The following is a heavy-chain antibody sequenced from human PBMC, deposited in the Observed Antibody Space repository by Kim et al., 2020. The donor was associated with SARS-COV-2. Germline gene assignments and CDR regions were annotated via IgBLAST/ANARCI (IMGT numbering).Heavy chain of an antibody. CDR3: ARGVGAIGDY. Sequence: ASVKVSCKASGYTFINNDINWVRQATGQGLEWMGWVSPKSGNTDYAQKFQGRVTMTTDISISTAYMELSSLRSEDTAVYFCARGVGAIGDYWGQGSLVTVSS. V-gene: IGHV1-8*01. J-gene: IGHJ4*02. CDR1: GYTFINND. CDR2: VSPKSGNT. D-gene: IGHD1-26*01.